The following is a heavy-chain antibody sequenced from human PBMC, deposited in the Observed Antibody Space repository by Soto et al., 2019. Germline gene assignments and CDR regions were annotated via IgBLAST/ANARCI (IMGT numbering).Heavy chain of an antibody. CDR2: ISGSGGST. Sequence: PGGSLRLSCAASGFTFSSYAMSWVRQTPGKGLEWVSAISGSGGSTYYADSVKGRFTISRDNSKSSLFLQMSSLRAEDTALYYCAKSMGSGSRPRTPFDYWGQGTLVTVSS. D-gene: IGHD3-10*01. V-gene: IGHV3-23*01. CDR1: GFTFSSYA. CDR3: AKSMGSGSRPRTPFDY. J-gene: IGHJ4*02.